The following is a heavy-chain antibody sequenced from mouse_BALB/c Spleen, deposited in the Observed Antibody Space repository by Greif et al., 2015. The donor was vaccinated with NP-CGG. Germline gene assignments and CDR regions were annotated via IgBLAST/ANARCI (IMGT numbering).Heavy chain of an antibody. CDR2: ISSGSSTI. D-gene: IGHD1-1*02. Sequence: EVKLMESGGGLVQPGGSRKLSCAASGFTFSSFGMHWVRQAPEKGLEWVAYISSGSSTIYYADTVKGRFTISRDNPKNTLFLQMTSLRSEDTAMYYCARMGTWYDYYAMDYWGQGTSVTVSS. V-gene: IGHV5-17*02. CDR1: GFTFSSFG. CDR3: ARMGTWYDYYAMDY. J-gene: IGHJ4*01.